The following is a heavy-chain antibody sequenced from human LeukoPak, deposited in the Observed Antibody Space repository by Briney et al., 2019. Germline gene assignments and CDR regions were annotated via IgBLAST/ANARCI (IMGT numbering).Heavy chain of an antibody. CDR1: GFTFSDYY. D-gene: IGHD3-10*01. CDR3: ARTFYGSGSLFFDY. V-gene: IGHV3-11*01. Sequence: GGSLRLSCAASGFTFSDYYMSWIRQAPGKGLEWASYISSSGSTIYYADSVKGRFTISRGNAKNSLYLQMNSLRAEDTAVYYCARTFYGSGSLFFDYWGQGTLVTVSS. J-gene: IGHJ4*02. CDR2: ISSSGSTI.